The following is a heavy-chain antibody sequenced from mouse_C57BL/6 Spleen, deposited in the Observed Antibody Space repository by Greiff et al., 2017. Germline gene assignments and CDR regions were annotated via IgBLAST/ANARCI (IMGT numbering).Heavy chain of an antibody. CDR1: GYTFTDYY. D-gene: IGHD2-4*01. J-gene: IGHJ2*02. V-gene: IGHV1-26*01. CDR3: ARGGPYYDYYENYFDY. CDR2: INPNNGGT. Sequence: EVQLQQSGPELVKPGASVKISCKASGYTFTDYYMNWVKQSHGKSLEWIGDINPNNGGTSYNQKFKGKATLTVDTSSSTAYMELRSLTSEDSAVYYCARGGPYYDYYENYFDYWGQGTSLTVSS.